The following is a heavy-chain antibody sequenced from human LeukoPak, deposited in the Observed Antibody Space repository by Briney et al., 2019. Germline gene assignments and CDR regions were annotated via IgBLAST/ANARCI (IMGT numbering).Heavy chain of an antibody. Sequence: SETLSLTCTVSGDPISSYYWSWIRQPAGKGLEWIGRISVSDGTNYTPSLKSRVTMSTDASENQFSLKLSSVTAADTAVYYCARIRRNSNDWYADDKWGQGTLVTVSS. CDR3: ARIRRNSNDWYADDK. D-gene: IGHD6-19*01. CDR1: GDPISSYY. J-gene: IGHJ4*02. V-gene: IGHV4-4*07. CDR2: ISVSDGT.